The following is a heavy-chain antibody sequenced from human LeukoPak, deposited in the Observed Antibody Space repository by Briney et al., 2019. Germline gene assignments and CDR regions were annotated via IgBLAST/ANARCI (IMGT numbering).Heavy chain of an antibody. CDR2: ISYDGSNK. CDR3: ARASAPVAPWDY. V-gene: IGHV3-30-3*01. CDR1: GFTFSSYA. Sequence: GGSLRLSCAASGFTFSSYAMHWVRQAPGEGLEWVAVISYDGSNKYYADSVKGRFTISRDNSKNTLYLRMNSLRAEDTAVYYCARASAPVAPWDYWGQGTLVTVSS. D-gene: IGHD6-19*01. J-gene: IGHJ4*02.